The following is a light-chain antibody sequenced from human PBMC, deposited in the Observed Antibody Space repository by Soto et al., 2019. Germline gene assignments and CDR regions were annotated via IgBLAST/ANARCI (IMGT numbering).Light chain of an antibody. CDR3: CSYAGSSTPRV. V-gene: IGLV2-23*01. CDR2: EGS. CDR1: SSDVGGYNL. Sequence: QSALTQPASVSGSPGQSITISCTGTSSDVGGYNLVSWYQQHPGKAPKLMIYEGSKRPSGVSNRFSGSKSGNTASLTISGLQAEDEADYYCCSYAGSSTPRVFGTGTKLTVL. J-gene: IGLJ1*01.